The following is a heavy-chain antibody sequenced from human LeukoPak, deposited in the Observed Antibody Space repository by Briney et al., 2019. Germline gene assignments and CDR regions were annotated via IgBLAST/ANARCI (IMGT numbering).Heavy chain of an antibody. J-gene: IGHJ4*02. CDR3: ARGPRYYYGSGSTCFDY. CDR2: IYYSGST. Sequence: SETLSLTCTVSGGSISSSSYYWGWIRQPPGTGLEWIGSIYYSGSTYYNPSLKSRVTISVDTSKNQFSLKLSSVTAADTAVYYCARGPRYYYGSGSTCFDYWGQGTLVTVSS. CDR1: GGSISSSSYY. V-gene: IGHV4-39*01. D-gene: IGHD3-10*01.